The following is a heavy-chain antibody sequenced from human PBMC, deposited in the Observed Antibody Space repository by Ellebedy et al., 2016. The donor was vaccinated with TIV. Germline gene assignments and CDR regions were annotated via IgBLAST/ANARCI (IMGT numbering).Heavy chain of an antibody. V-gene: IGHV3-7*01. CDR3: ARERWYLLGSNYYYYGLDV. D-gene: IGHD4-23*01. J-gene: IGHJ6*02. Sequence: GESLKISXAASGFTFSSYYMNWVRQAPGKGLEWVPNIKQDGSEKYYVDSVKGRFTIFRDNAKNSLYLQMNSLRADDTAVYYCARERWYLLGSNYYYYGLDVWGQGTTVIVSS. CDR2: IKQDGSEK. CDR1: GFTFSSYY.